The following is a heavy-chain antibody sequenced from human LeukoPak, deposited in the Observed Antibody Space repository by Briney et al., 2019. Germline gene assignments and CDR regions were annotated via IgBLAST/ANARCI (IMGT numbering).Heavy chain of an antibody. CDR1: GGSFSGYY. Sequence: SETLSLTCAVYGGSFSGYYWSWIRQPPGKGLEWIGEINHSGSTNYNPSLKSRVTISVDTSKNQFSLKLSSVTAADTAVYYCARGRLATISPASYGMDVWGQGTPVTVSS. J-gene: IGHJ6*02. CDR3: ARGRLATISPASYGMDV. D-gene: IGHD5-24*01. CDR2: INHSGST. V-gene: IGHV4-34*01.